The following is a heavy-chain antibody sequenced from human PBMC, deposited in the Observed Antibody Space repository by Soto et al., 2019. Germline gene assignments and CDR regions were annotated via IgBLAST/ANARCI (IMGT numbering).Heavy chain of an antibody. CDR1: GFTFSDYY. CDR3: ASAPLGSCTNGVCSHGMDV. J-gene: IGHJ6*02. CDR2: ISSSSSYT. Sequence: QVQLVESGGGLVKPGGSLRLSCAASGFTFSDYYMSWIRQAPGKGLEWVSYISSSSSYTNYADSVKGRFTISRDNAKNSLYLQMNSLRAEDTAVYYCASAPLGSCTNGVCSHGMDVWGQGTTVTVSS. V-gene: IGHV3-11*06. D-gene: IGHD2-8*01.